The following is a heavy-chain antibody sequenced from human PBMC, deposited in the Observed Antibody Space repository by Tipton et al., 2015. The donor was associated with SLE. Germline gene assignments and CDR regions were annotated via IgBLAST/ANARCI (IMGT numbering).Heavy chain of an antibody. J-gene: IGHJ5*02. CDR2: VYYSGTT. Sequence: TLSLTCTVSGSSITAYYWTWIRQPPGKGLEWIGYVYYSGTTNYNPSLKSRVTISVDTSKNQFSLKLSSVTAADTAMYYCARLGYCTGDTVCFTGIDQWGQGTLVTISS. D-gene: IGHD2-8*02. CDR1: GSSITAYY. CDR3: ARLGYCTGDTVCFTGIDQ. V-gene: IGHV4-59*01.